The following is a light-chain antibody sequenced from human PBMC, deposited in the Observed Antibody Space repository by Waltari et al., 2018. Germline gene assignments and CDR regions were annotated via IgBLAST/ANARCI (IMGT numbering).Light chain of an antibody. CDR3: SSYTSSSTYV. J-gene: IGLJ1*01. Sequence: QSALTQPASVSGSPGQSITISCTGTSSDVGGYNYVSWFQQHHGKPPKLMIYDVNTRPPGFSTRFSGANSGITASLTISGLQAEDEADYYCSSYTSSSTYVFGTGTKVTVL. V-gene: IGLV2-14*01. CDR2: DVN. CDR1: SSDVGGYNY.